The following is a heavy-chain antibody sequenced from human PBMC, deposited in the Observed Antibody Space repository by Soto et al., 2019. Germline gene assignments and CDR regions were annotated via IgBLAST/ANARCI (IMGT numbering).Heavy chain of an antibody. J-gene: IGHJ4*02. D-gene: IGHD2-21*02. V-gene: IGHV1-2*02. CDR3: ARDRRKALVVVTAIDY. Sequence: AASVKVSCKASGYTFTGYYIHWVRQAPGQGLEWMGWINPNSGGTNYAQKFQGRVTMTRDTSISTAYMELSRLRSDDTAVYYCARDRRKALVVVTAIDYWRQGTLVTVSS. CDR2: INPNSGGT. CDR1: GYTFTGYY.